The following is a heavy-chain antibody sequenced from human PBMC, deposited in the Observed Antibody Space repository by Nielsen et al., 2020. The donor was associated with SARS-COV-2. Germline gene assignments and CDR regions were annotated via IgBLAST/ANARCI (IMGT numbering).Heavy chain of an antibody. CDR1: GFTFRNYA. D-gene: IGHD1-1*01. CDR2: ISYDGSNL. Sequence: GESLKISCAASGFTFRNYAMHWVRQAPGKGLEWVAIISYDGSNLYNAASVKGRFTISRDNSKNTLYLQMNSLRAEDTAVYFCTNWNDGYWGQGTPVTVSS. J-gene: IGHJ4*02. CDR3: TNWNDGY. V-gene: IGHV3-30*04.